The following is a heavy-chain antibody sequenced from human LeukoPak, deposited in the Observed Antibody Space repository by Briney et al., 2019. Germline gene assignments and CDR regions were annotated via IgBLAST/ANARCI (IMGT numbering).Heavy chain of an antibody. Sequence: GALRLSFAASGFPFSSYAMSWVRPAPGKGLEWVSAISGSGGSTYYADSVKGRFTISRDNSKNTLYLQMNSLRAEDTAVYYCAKGGVVGAASPKYFDYWGQGTLVTVSS. J-gene: IGHJ4*02. CDR2: ISGSGGST. CDR1: GFPFSSYA. V-gene: IGHV3-23*01. CDR3: AKGGVVGAASPKYFDY. D-gene: IGHD1-26*01.